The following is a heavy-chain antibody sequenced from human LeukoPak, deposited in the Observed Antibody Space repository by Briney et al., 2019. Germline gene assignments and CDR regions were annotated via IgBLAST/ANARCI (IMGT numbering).Heavy chain of an antibody. V-gene: IGHV4-39*01. D-gene: IGHD1-26*01. CDR1: GGSISSSSYY. CDR2: IYYSGST. CDR3: ARLGRVGATIYFDY. J-gene: IGHJ4*02. Sequence: PSETLSLTCTVSGGSISSSSYYWGWIRQPPGKGLGWIGSIYYSGSTYYNPSLKSQVTISVDTSKNQFSLKLSSVTAADTAVYYCARLGRVGATIYFDYWGQGTLVTVSS.